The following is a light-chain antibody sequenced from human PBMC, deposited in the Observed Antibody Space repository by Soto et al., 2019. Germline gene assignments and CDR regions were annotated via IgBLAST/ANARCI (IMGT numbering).Light chain of an antibody. V-gene: IGKV3-20*01. CDR3: QQQGT. Sequence: EIVLTQSPGTLSLSPGERATLSCRASEFLSSSYLVWYQQKPGQAPRLLIYAASRRATGIPDRFSGSGSATEYTLTTNTLAPDDFAVYYCQQQGTFGQGTTLEIK. CDR2: AAS. CDR1: EFLSSSY. J-gene: IGKJ2*01.